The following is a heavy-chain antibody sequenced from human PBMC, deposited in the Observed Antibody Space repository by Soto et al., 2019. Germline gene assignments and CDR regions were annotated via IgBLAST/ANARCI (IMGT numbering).Heavy chain of an antibody. D-gene: IGHD6-13*01. J-gene: IGHJ6*02. CDR3: ARDGYSSSWVGEEYYYYYGMDV. V-gene: IGHV3-23*01. Sequence: EVQLLESGGGLVQPGGSLRLSCAASGFTFSSYAMSWVRQAPGKGLEWVSAISGSGGSTYYADSVKGRFTISRDNSKNTLYLQMNSLRAEDTAVYYCARDGYSSSWVGEEYYYYYGMDVWGQGITVTVSS. CDR1: GFTFSSYA. CDR2: ISGSGGST.